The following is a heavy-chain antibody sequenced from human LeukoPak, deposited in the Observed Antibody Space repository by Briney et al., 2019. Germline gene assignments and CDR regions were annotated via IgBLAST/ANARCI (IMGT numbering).Heavy chain of an antibody. D-gene: IGHD4/OR15-4a*01. Sequence: GGSLRLSCAASGFTFSSYAMSWVRQAPGKGLEGFAAISGSGGSTYYADSVKGRFTISRDNSKNTLYLQMNRLRAEDTAVYYCAKVNYMTILSAVYYGMDVWGQGTTVTVSS. CDR3: AKVNYMTILSAVYYGMDV. J-gene: IGHJ6*02. CDR2: ISGSGGST. V-gene: IGHV3-23*01. CDR1: GFTFSSYA.